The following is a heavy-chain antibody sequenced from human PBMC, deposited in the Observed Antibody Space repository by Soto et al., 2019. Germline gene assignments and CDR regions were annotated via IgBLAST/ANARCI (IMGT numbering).Heavy chain of an antibody. V-gene: IGHV3-23*01. D-gene: IGHD3-10*01. Sequence: EVQLLESGGGLVQPGGSLRLSCAASGFTFSSYAMSWVRQAPGKGLEWVSAISGSGGSTYYADSVKGRFTISRDNSKNTLYPQMNSLRAEDTAVYYCAKDRHYYGSGSYFWGKGTTVTVSS. CDR2: ISGSGGST. CDR3: AKDRHYYGSGSYF. J-gene: IGHJ6*04. CDR1: GFTFSSYA.